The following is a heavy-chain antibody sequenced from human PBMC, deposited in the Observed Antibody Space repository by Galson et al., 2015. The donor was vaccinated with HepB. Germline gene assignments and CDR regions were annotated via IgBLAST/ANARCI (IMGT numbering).Heavy chain of an antibody. V-gene: IGHV3-15*01. CDR2: IKSKTDGGTT. CDR3: TTAPDIVVVPAVDYYYYYMDV. J-gene: IGHJ6*03. CDR1: GFTFSNAW. Sequence: SLRLSCAASGFTFSNAWMSWVRQAPGKGLEWVGRIKSKTDGGTTDYAAPVKGRFTISRDDSKNTLYLQMNSLKTEDTAVYYCTTAPDIVVVPAVDYYYYYMDVWGKGTTVTVSS. D-gene: IGHD2-2*01.